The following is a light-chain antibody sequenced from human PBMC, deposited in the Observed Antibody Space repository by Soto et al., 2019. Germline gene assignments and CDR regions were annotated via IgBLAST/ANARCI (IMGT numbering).Light chain of an antibody. Sequence: DIVMTQSPDSLAVSLGERATINCKSSQTILYSPNNKNSLDWYQQKPGQPPKLLIYGASTRESGVPDRFSGSGSATDFTLTISSLQAEDVAVYYCHQHYSMPWTFGQGTKVEIK. CDR1: QTILYSPNNKNS. V-gene: IGKV4-1*01. CDR2: GAS. J-gene: IGKJ1*01. CDR3: HQHYSMPWT.